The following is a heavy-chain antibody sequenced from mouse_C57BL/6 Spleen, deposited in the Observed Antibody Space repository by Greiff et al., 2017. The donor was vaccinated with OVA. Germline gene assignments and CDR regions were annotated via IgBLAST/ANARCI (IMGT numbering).Heavy chain of an antibody. V-gene: IGHV1-82*01. CDR2: IYPGDGDT. J-gene: IGHJ3*01. CDR1: GYAFSSSW. CDR3: ARRELTGTFAY. D-gene: IGHD4-1*01. Sequence: QVQLKQSGPELVKPGASVKISCKASGYAFSSSWMNWVKQRPGKGLEWIGRIYPGDGDTNYNGQFKGKATLTADKSSSTAYMQLSSLTSEDSAVYFCARRELTGTFAYWGQGTLVTVSA.